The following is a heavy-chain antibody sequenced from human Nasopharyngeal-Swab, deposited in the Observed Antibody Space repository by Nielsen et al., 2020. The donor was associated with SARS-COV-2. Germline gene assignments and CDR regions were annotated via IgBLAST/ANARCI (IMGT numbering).Heavy chain of an antibody. CDR3: ARDSSDSYYGMDV. J-gene: IGHJ6*02. V-gene: IGHV1-69*06. CDR2: IIPIFGTA. Sequence: SVKVSCKASGSTFSGYAISWVRQAPGQGLEWMGGIIPIFGTANYAQKFQGRVTITADKSTSTAYMELSSLRSEDTAVYYCARDSSDSYYGMDVWGQGTTVTVSS. CDR1: GSTFSGYA.